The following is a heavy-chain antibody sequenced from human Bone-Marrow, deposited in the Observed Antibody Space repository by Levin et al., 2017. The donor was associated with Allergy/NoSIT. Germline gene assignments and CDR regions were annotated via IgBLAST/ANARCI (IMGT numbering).Heavy chain of an antibody. V-gene: IGHV1-8*01. J-gene: IGHJ5*02. CDR3: ARVNGASWFGP. CDR1: GHTFSSYD. CDR2: MNFNSGNT. D-gene: IGHD2-8*01. Sequence: GASVKVSCKASGHTFSSYDINWVRQASGQGLEWLGWMNFNSGNTGYAQKFQGRVTMTRDTSINTAYMELSSLKSDDTAVYFCARVNGASWFGPWGQGTLVTVSS.